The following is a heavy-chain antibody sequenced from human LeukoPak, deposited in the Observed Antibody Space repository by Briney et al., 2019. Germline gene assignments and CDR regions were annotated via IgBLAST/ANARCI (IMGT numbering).Heavy chain of an antibody. CDR1: GFNFDNFA. CDR2: ISHDGRAK. CDR3: ARPSPPGDGYNPPDH. V-gene: IGHV3-30*04. D-gene: IGHD5-24*01. Sequence: GGSLRLSCVVSGFNFDNFAMHWVRQPLGKGLEWVAVISHDGRAKYYADSMKGRITISRDNSKNTLFLQMYNLRSEDTAVYFCARPSPPGDGYNPPDHWGQGTLVTVSS. J-gene: IGHJ4*02.